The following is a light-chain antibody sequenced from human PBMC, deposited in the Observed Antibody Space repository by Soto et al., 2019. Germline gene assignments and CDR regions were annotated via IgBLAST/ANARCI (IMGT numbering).Light chain of an antibody. V-gene: IGKV1-27*01. Sequence: DIQMTQYPSSLSASVGDRVTLTCRASEGISNYLAWYQQKPGRVPKLLIYAASTLQSGVPSRFSGSGSGTECTLTINSLQPEDVAIYDCQKYNSVPRTFGRGTKVDIK. CDR3: QKYNSVPRT. CDR1: EGISNY. CDR2: AAS. J-gene: IGKJ3*01.